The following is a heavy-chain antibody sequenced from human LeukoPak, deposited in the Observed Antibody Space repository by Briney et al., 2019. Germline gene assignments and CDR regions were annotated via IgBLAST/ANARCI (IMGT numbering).Heavy chain of an antibody. J-gene: IGHJ4*02. V-gene: IGHV4-4*02. CDR1: GGSISSNNW. D-gene: IGHD6-25*01. Sequence: SETLSLTCAVSGGSISSNNWWSWVRQPPGKGLEWIGEIYHSGSTNYNPSLKSPVTISVDKSKNQFSLKLSSVTAADTAVYYCAIKRNAAPYYFDYWGQGTLVTVSS. CDR2: IYHSGST. CDR3: AIKRNAAPYYFDY.